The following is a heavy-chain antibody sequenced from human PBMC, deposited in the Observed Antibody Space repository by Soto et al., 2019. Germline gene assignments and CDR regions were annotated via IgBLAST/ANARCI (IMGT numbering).Heavy chain of an antibody. J-gene: IGHJ4*02. CDR2: IHYNGNT. CDR3: AREANLGRWLKPLDF. D-gene: IGHD5-12*01. Sequence: SETLSLTCTVSGDSISAYSWSWVRQPPGKGLEWIGNIHYNGNTKYSPSLKSRVTMSVDTSKNHFSLRLISVTAADTAIYFCAREANLGRWLKPLDFWGQGTLVTVS. CDR1: GDSISAYS. V-gene: IGHV4-59*01.